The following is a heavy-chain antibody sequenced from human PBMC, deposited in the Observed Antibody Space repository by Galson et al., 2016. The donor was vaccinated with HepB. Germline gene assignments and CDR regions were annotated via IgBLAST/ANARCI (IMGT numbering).Heavy chain of an antibody. CDR3: ARETYYDFSSVRENYYYYGMDV. D-gene: IGHD3-3*01. CDR1: GYTFIRYY. CDR2: IYPSGGTT. Sequence: SVKVSCKASGYTFIRYYLHWVRQAPGQGLEWMGIIYPSGGTTSYTPKFQGRVTMTRDTSTSTLYIELTSLRSEDTAVYYCARETYYDFSSVRENYYYYGMDVWGQGTTVTVSS. J-gene: IGHJ6*02. V-gene: IGHV1-46*01.